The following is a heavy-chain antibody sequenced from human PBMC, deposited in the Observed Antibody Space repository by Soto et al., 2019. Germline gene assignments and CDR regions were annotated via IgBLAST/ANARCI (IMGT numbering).Heavy chain of an antibody. CDR1: GFTFSSYS. CDR2: ISSSSSYI. J-gene: IGHJ6*02. V-gene: IGHV3-21*01. Sequence: GSLRLSCAASGFTFSSYSMNWVRQAPGKGLEWVSSISSSSSYIYYADSVKGRFTISRDNAKNSLYLQMNSLRAEDTAVYYCAREGCSSTSCYRGYYYYGMDVWGQGTTVTVSS. CDR3: AREGCSSTSCYRGYYYYGMDV. D-gene: IGHD2-2*02.